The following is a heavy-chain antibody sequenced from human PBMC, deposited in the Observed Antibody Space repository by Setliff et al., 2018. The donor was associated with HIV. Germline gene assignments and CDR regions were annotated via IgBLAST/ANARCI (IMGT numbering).Heavy chain of an antibody. CDR2: IKSKTDGGTT. J-gene: IGHJ4*02. D-gene: IGHD1-26*01. V-gene: IGHV3-15*01. CDR3: TTDLGGSYHGWNY. Sequence: GGSLRLSCAASGFTFSKDWMTWVRQAPGKGLEWVGRIKSKTDGGTTDYAAPVKGRFTISRDDSKNTLYLQMNSLKTEDTAVYYCTTDLGGSYHGWNYWGQGTLVTVSS. CDR1: GFTFSKDW.